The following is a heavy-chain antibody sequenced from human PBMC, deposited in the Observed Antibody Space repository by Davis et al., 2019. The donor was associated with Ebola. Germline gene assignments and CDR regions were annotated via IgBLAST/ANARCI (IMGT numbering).Heavy chain of an antibody. V-gene: IGHV4-34*01. Sequence: GSLRLSCAVYGGSFSGYYWSWIRQPPGKGLEWIGEINHSGSTNYNPSLKSRVTISVDTSKNQFSLKLSSVTAADTAVYYCARQSRYFDWLLYYYYGMDVWGQGTTVTVSS. CDR3: ARQSRYFDWLLYYYYGMDV. CDR2: INHSGST. CDR1: GGSFSGYY. D-gene: IGHD3-9*01. J-gene: IGHJ6*02.